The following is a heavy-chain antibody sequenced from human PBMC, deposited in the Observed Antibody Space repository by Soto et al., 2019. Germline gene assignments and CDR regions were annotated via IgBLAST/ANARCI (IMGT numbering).Heavy chain of an antibody. Sequence: SETLSLTCTVSYGSISVSNVFWGWVRQPPGKGLEWIGNIDYSGTAYFNPSLGTRVTFPVDTSKNQFSLTLYSVTAADTPVYYCSRTTGGHLYFWGRGILVTVS. CDR3: SRTTGGHLYF. CDR1: YGSISVSNVF. V-gene: IGHV4-39*01. CDR2: IDYSGTA. D-gene: IGHD4-4*01. J-gene: IGHJ4*02.